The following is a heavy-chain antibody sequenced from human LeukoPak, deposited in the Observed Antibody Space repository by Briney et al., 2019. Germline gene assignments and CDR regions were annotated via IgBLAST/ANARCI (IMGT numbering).Heavy chain of an antibody. CDR3: ASMNGHAFDI. D-gene: IGHD2-8*01. Sequence: PGGSLRLSCAASGFTLSSYWMHWVRQAPGKGLVWVSGINSDGGSTRYADSVKGRFIITRDNAENMLYLQMNSLRAEDTAVYYCASMNGHAFDIWGQGTRVTVSS. CDR2: INSDGGST. J-gene: IGHJ3*02. CDR1: GFTLSSYW. V-gene: IGHV3-74*01.